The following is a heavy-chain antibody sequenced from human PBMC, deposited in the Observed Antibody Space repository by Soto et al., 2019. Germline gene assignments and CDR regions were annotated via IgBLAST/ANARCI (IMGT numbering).Heavy chain of an antibody. CDR1: GYTFTSYY. J-gene: IGHJ6*02. D-gene: IGHD6-19*01. CDR3: AADNGSGWTNYYYYGMDV. V-gene: IGHV1-46*01. Sequence: EASVKVSCKASGYTFTSYYMHWVRQAPGQGLEWMGKINPSGGSTSYAQKFQGRVTMTRDMSTSTAYMELSSLRSEDTAVYYCAADNGSGWTNYYYYGMDVWGQGTTVTVSS. CDR2: INPSGGST.